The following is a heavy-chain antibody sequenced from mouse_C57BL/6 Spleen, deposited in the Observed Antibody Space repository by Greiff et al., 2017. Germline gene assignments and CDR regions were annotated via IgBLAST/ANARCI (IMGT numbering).Heavy chain of an antibody. CDR1: GYTFTSYW. J-gene: IGHJ2*01. Sequence: VQLQQPGAELVRPGSSVKLSCKASGYTFTSYWMDWVKQRPGQGLEWIGNIYPSDSETHYNQKFKDKATLTVDKSSSTAYMQLSSLTSEDSAVYYCARSRAYYGSSPYYFDYWGQGTTLTVSS. V-gene: IGHV1-61*01. D-gene: IGHD1-1*01. CDR3: ARSRAYYGSSPYYFDY. CDR2: IYPSDSET.